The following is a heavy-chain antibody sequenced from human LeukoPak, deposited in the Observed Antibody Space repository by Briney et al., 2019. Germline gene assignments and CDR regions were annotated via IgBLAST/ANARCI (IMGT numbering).Heavy chain of an antibody. V-gene: IGHV3-21*01. CDR3: ARDQPPTY. CDR1: GFTFNSYN. D-gene: IGHD1-1*01. CDR2: ISSSGSQI. J-gene: IGHJ4*02. Sequence: PGGSLRLSCAASGFTFNSYNMNWVRQAPGKGLEWVSSISSSGSQIYYADSVKGRFTISRDNAKNSLYLQMNSLRAEDTAVYYCARDQPPTYWGQGTLVTVSS.